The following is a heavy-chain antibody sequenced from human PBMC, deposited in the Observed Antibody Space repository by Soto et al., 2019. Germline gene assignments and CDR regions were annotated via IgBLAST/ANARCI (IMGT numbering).Heavy chain of an antibody. J-gene: IGHJ4*02. V-gene: IGHV1-46*01. CDR1: GYTFTSYY. Sequence: GASVKVSCKASGYTFTSYYMHWVRQAPGQGLEWMGIINPSGGSTSYAQKFQGRVTMTRDTSTSTVYMELSSLRSEDTAVYYCARDGLGRIAAAGYFDYWGQGTLVTVSS. CDR3: ARDGLGRIAAAGYFDY. D-gene: IGHD6-13*01. CDR2: INPSGGST.